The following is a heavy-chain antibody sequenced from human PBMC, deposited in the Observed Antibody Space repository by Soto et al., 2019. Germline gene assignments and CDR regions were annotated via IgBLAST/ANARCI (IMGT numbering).Heavy chain of an antibody. J-gene: IGHJ4*02. CDR3: ARGVGSYGPYFDY. Sequence: QLQLQESGPGLVKPSETLSLTCTVSGGSVSSGSYYWSWIRQPPGKGLEWIGYIYYSRSTNYNPSLKSRVTMSVNTSKNQFSLKLSSVTAADTAVYYCARGVGSYGPYFDYWGQGTLVTVSS. CDR2: IYYSRST. V-gene: IGHV4-61*01. CDR1: GGSVSSGSYY. D-gene: IGHD5-18*01.